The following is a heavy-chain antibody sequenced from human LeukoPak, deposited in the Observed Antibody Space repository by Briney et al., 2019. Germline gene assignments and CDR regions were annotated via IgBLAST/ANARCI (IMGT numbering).Heavy chain of an antibody. CDR1: GYTFTSYA. CDR3: ARDPNRKQWLRLAFDI. J-gene: IGHJ3*02. CDR2: INTNTGNP. Sequence: ASVKVSCKASGYTFTSYAMNWVRQAPGQGLEWMGWINTNTGNPTYAQGFTGRFVFSLDTSVSTAYLQISSLKAEDTAVYYCARDPNRKQWLRLAFDIWGQGTMVTVSS. D-gene: IGHD6-19*01. V-gene: IGHV7-4-1*02.